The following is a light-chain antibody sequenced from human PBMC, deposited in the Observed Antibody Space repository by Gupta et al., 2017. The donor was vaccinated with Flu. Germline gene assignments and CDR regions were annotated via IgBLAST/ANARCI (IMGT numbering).Light chain of an antibody. J-gene: IGKJ2*01. V-gene: IGKV3-15*01. Sequence: ATLSVSPGDTVTLTCRASQGVSNHLVWYQQKPGKAPRLLIYATSTMDTAIPARFSGTGSGTEFTLTISSLQSEDFAVYYCQQYNDWPPYTFGQGTKLEIK. CDR3: QQYNDWPPYT. CDR2: ATS. CDR1: QGVSNH.